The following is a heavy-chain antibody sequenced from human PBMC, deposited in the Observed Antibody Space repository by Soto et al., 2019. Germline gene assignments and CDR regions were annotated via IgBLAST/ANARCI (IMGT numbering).Heavy chain of an antibody. V-gene: IGHV3-21*01. J-gene: IGHJ5*02. CDR2: ISSSSSYI. CDR1: GFTVSSYS. CDR3: ARDYHTSCYIYCWFDP. Sequence: LRLSCAASGFTVSSYSMNWVRRAPGKGLDWVSSISSSSSYIYYSDSVKGRFTISRDNAKNSLYLQMNSLRAEDTAVYYCARDYHTSCYIYCWFDPCGQGTLVTFSS. D-gene: IGHD2-2*02.